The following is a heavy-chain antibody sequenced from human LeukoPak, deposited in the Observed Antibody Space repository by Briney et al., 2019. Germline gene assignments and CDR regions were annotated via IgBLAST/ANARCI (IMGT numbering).Heavy chain of an antibody. D-gene: IGHD6-13*01. J-gene: IGHJ4*02. V-gene: IGHV1-8*03. CDR1: GYTFTSYD. Sequence: ASVKVSCKASGYTFTSYDINWVRQATGQGLEWMGWMNPNSGNTGYAQKFQGRVTITRNTSISTAYMELSSLRSEDTAVYYCARGARYSSSWYGSNYWGQGTLVTVSS. CDR3: ARGARYSSSWYGSNY. CDR2: MNPNSGNT.